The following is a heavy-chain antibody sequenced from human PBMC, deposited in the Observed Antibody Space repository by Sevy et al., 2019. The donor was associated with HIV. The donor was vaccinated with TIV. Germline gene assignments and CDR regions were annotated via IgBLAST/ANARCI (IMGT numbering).Heavy chain of an antibody. Sequence: GGSLRLSCAASGFTFSSYWMSWVRQAPGKGLEWVANIKQDGSEKYYVDSVKDRFTISRDNAKNSLYLQMNSLRAEDTAVYYCARVKEPGHVLRFLEWFRTPQWFDPWGQGTLVTVSS. V-gene: IGHV3-7*01. CDR1: GFTFSSYW. D-gene: IGHD3-3*01. CDR3: ARVKEPGHVLRFLEWFRTPQWFDP. J-gene: IGHJ5*02. CDR2: IKQDGSEK.